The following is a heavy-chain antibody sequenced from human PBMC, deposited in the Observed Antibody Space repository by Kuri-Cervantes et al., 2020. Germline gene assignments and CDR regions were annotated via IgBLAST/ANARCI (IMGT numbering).Heavy chain of an antibody. CDR1: GGSINNYF. CDR3: ARGPPDAFNI. Sequence: SETLSLTCSVSGGSINNYFWSWIRQPPGKGLEWIGYIYSDATTKYNPSLKSRVTISVDTSKNQFSLKLSSVTAADTAVYYCARGPPDAFNIWGQGTMVTVSS. CDR2: IYSDATT. V-gene: IGHV4-59*01. J-gene: IGHJ3*02.